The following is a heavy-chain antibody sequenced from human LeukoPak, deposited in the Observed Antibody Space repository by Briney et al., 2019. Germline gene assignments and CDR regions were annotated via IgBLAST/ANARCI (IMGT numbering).Heavy chain of an antibody. Sequence: ASVKVSCKASGYTFTSYGISWVRQAPGQGLEWMGWISAYNGNTNYAQKLQGRVTMTTDTSTSTAYMELRSLRSDDTAVYYCARMMGATTVVAFDIWGQGTTVTVSS. V-gene: IGHV1-18*01. J-gene: IGHJ3*02. CDR1: GYTFTSYG. CDR2: ISAYNGNT. D-gene: IGHD1-26*01. CDR3: ARMMGATTVVAFDI.